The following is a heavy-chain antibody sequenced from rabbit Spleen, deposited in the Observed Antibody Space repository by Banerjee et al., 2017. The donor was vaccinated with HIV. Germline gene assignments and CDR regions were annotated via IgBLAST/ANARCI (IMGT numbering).Heavy chain of an antibody. CDR3: ARDGSGWGANFNL. D-gene: IGHD4-1*01. CDR2: TAAGRSAFT. J-gene: IGHJ4*01. Sequence: QEQLVESGGGLVQPEGSLTLTCKASGFSFSSNDYMCWVRQAPGKGLEWIACTAAGRSAFTYYASWAKGRFTCSKTSSTTVTLQLNSLTAADMATYFCARDGSGWGANFNLWGQGTLVTVS. CDR1: GFSFSSNDY. V-gene: IGHV1S45*01.